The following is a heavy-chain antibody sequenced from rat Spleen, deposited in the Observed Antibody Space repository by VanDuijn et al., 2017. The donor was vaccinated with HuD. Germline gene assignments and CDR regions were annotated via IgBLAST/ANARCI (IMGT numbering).Heavy chain of an antibody. CDR3: AKDNGYTDY. J-gene: IGHJ2*01. CDR1: GFTFSDYG. D-gene: IGHD1-4*01. V-gene: IGHV5-29*01. CDR2: ISYDGIST. Sequence: EVQLVESGGGLVQPGRSLKLSCAASGFTFSDYGMAWVRQAPTKGLEWVATISYDGISTFYRDAVKGRFTISRDDAESTLYLQMDSLRSEDTATYYCAKDNGYTDYWGQGVMVTVPS.